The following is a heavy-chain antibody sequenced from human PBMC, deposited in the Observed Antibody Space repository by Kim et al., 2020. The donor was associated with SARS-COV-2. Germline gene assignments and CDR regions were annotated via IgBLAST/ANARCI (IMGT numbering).Heavy chain of an antibody. CDR1: GFTFSSYE. CDR3: ARDFKGSSVLRYFDWSSPPKPGNEFDY. Sequence: GGSLRLSCAASGFTFSSYEMNWVRQAPGKGLEWVSYISSSGSTIYYADSVKGRFTISRDNAKNSLYLQMNSLRAEDTAVYYCARDFKGSSVLRYFDWSSPPKPGNEFDYWGQGTLVTVSS. J-gene: IGHJ4*02. D-gene: IGHD3-9*01. CDR2: ISSSGSTI. V-gene: IGHV3-48*03.